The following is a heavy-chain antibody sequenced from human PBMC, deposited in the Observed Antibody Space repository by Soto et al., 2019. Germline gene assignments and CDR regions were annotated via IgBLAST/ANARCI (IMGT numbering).Heavy chain of an antibody. V-gene: IGHV3-30*18. CDR3: AKERGLFHDFWSGYYYFDY. D-gene: IGHD3-3*01. Sequence: QVQLVESGGGVVQPGRSLRLSCAASGFTFSSYGMHWVRQAPGKGLEWVAVISYDGSNKYYADSVKGRFTISRDNSKNTLYLQMNSLRAEDTAVYYCAKERGLFHDFWSGYYYFDYWGQGTLVTVSS. J-gene: IGHJ4*02. CDR2: ISYDGSNK. CDR1: GFTFSSYG.